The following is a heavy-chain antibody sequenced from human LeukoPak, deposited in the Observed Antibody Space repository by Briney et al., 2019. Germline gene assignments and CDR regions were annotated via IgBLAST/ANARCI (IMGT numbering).Heavy chain of an antibody. CDR2: FYYSGGD. D-gene: IGHD2-15*01. CDR3: VRGYCSGATCSHFDY. V-gene: IGHV4-59*01. CDR1: GVSITSYY. Sequence: SETLSLTCTVSGVSITSYYRNWVRQPPGKGLEWIGYFYYSGGDNYNPSLKSRITISVDTSKNQFSLKLSSVTAADTAVYYCVRGYCSGATCSHFDYWGQGTLVTVSS. J-gene: IGHJ4*02.